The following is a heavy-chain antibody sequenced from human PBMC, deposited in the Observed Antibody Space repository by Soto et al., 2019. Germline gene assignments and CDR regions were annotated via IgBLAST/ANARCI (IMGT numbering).Heavy chain of an antibody. V-gene: IGHV3-7*01. CDR3: ARVGSESDY. CDR2: MKEDGSEK. CDR1: GFTFSHYW. Sequence: EVQLVESGGGLVQPGGSLRLSCAASGFTFSHYWMTWVRQAPGKGLEWVANMKEDGSEKNYVDSVKGRFTISRDNAKNSLYLQMNSLRAEDTAMYYCARVGSESDYWGQGTLVTVSS. J-gene: IGHJ4*02. D-gene: IGHD1-26*01.